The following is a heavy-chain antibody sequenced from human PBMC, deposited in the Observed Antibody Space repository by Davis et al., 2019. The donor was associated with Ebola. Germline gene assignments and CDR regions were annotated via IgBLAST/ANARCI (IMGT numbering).Heavy chain of an antibody. Sequence: PGGSLRLSCAASGFTFDDYGMSWVRQAPGKGLEWVSGINWNGGSTGYADSVKGRFTISRDNAKNSLYLQMNSLRAEDTALYYCARDRDGYYRVVGAFDIWGQGTMVTVSS. J-gene: IGHJ3*02. D-gene: IGHD5-24*01. CDR2: INWNGGST. CDR1: GFTFDDYG. V-gene: IGHV3-20*04. CDR3: ARDRDGYYRVVGAFDI.